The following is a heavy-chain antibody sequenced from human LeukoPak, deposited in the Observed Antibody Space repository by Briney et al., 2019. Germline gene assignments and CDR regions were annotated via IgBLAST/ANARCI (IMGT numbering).Heavy chain of an antibody. CDR1: GFTFDDYA. CDR3: AKGIHGSGSYYRHYYYGMDV. D-gene: IGHD3-10*01. CDR2: ISWNSGSI. Sequence: SLRLSCAASGFTFDDYAMHWVRQAPGKGLEWVSGISWNSGSIGYADSVKGRFTISRDNAKNSLYLQMNSLRAEDTALYYCAKGIHGSGSYYRHYYYGMDVWGQGTTVTISS. V-gene: IGHV3-9*01. J-gene: IGHJ6*02.